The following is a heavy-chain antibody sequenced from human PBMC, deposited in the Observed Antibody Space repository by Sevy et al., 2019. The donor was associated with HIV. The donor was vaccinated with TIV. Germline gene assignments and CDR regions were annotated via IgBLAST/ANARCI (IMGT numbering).Heavy chain of an antibody. CDR3: AKRYCSTITCYDDDFWNPYYFYGLDV. Sequence: GESLKISCAVSGFTFSNYAMSWVRQAPGKGLEWVSAIGGSGGSSYYAESVKGRFTISRDNSKNTVSLQMNSLGAEDTAIYYCAKRYCSTITCYDDDFWNPYYFYGLDVWGQGISVTVSS. J-gene: IGHJ6*02. D-gene: IGHD2-2*01. CDR2: IGGSGGSS. V-gene: IGHV3-23*01. CDR1: GFTFSNYA.